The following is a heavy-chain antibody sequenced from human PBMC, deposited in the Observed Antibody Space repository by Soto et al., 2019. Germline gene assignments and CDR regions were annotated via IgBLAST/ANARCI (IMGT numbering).Heavy chain of an antibody. J-gene: IGHJ4*02. V-gene: IGHV3-23*01. CDR2: ITGSGGAT. D-gene: IGHD1-26*01. Sequence: GGSLRLSCAASGFTFSSYAMSWVRQAPGKGLEWVSAITGSGGATYYADSVKGRFTISRDNSKTMLYLQMDSLRAEDTALYYCARVYSESYPYFDFWGPGTLVTVSS. CDR3: ARVYSESYPYFDF. CDR1: GFTFSSYA.